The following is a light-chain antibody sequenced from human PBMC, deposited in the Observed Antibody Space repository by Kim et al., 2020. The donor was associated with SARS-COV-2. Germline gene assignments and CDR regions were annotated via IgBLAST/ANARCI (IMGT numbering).Light chain of an antibody. Sequence: ALGPTVRITCQRDSLRSYYASWYQQRPGQAPVLLIYDKNNRPSGIPDRFSGSSSGNTASLTITGAQAEDEADYYCNSRESGVNHVVFGGGTQLTVL. CDR1: SLRSYY. CDR3: NSRESGVNHVV. V-gene: IGLV3-19*01. CDR2: DKN. J-gene: IGLJ3*02.